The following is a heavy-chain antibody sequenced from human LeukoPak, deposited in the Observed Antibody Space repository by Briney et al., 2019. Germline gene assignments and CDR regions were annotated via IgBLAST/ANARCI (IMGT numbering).Heavy chain of an antibody. J-gene: IGHJ5*02. CDR1: GFTFSSYW. D-gene: IGHD6-19*01. Sequence: GGSLRLSCAASGFTFSSYWMHWVRHAPGKGLVWVSRTNSDGSSTSYADSVKGRFTISRDNAKNTLYLQMNSLRAEDTAVYYCAREQWLVSWFDPWGQGTLVTVSS. CDR3: AREQWLVSWFDP. CDR2: TNSDGSST. V-gene: IGHV3-74*01.